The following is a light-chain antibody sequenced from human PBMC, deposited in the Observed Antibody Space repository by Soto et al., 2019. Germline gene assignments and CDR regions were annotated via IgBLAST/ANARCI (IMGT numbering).Light chain of an antibody. CDR2: LGC. Sequence: DIVMTQSPLSLPVTPGEPASISCRSSQSLLQSDSNNYLDWYLQKPGQSPHLLIYLGCNRVSGVPDTFSGSGSGTDFTLQISRVEAEDVGVYYCMQALQTPLTFGQGTKVDIK. V-gene: IGKV2-28*01. CDR1: QSLLQSDSNNY. CDR3: MQALQTPLT. J-gene: IGKJ1*01.